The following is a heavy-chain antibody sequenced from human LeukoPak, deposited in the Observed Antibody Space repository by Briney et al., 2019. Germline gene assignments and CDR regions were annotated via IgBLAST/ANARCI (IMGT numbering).Heavy chain of an antibody. Sequence: SETLSLTCTVYGGSISGYYWGWIRQPPEKGLEWIGYIYYSGSTDYNTSLKSRVTISVDTSKNHLSLNLRSVTAADTAVYYCARGGVRGVKPDYWGQGTQVTVSS. CDR2: IYYSGST. CDR3: ARGGVRGVKPDY. V-gene: IGHV4-59*01. CDR1: GGSISGYY. J-gene: IGHJ4*02. D-gene: IGHD3-10*01.